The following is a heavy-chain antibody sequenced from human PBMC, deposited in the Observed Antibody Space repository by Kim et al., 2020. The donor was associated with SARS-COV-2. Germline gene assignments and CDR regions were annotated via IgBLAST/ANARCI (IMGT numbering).Heavy chain of an antibody. CDR2: IDWDDDK. V-gene: IGHV2-70*11. D-gene: IGHD2-2*01. J-gene: IGHJ4*02. CDR1: GFSLSTSGMC. CDR3: ARIRCHCSRNSSQAAYFDY. Sequence: SGPTLVNPTQTLTLTCTFSGFSLSTSGMCVSWIRQPPGEALEWLARIDWDDDKYYSTSLKTRLTISKDTSKNQVVLTMTNMDPVDTATYCCARIRCHCSRNSSQAAYFDYWGQGTLVTVSS.